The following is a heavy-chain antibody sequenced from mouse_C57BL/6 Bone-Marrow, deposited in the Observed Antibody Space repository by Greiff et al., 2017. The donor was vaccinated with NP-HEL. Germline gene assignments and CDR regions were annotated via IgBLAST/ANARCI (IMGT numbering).Heavy chain of an antibody. CDR1: GFTFSSYG. CDR3: ARQGGSNY. J-gene: IGHJ2*01. Sequence: EVQLQESGGDLVKPGGSLKLSCAASGFTFSSYGMSWVRPTPDKRLEWVANISSGGSYTYYPDSVKGRFTIARYNAKNTLYLQMSSLKSEDTALYYCARQGGSNYWGQGTTLTVSS. D-gene: IGHD1-1*01. V-gene: IGHV5-6*01. CDR2: ISSGGSYT.